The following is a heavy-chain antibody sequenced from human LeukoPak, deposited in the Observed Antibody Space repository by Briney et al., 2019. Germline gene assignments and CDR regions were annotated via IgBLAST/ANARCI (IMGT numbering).Heavy chain of an antibody. CDR3: ATGDYDSSAYSGSFDY. D-gene: IGHD3-22*01. CDR2: FDPEDGET. V-gene: IGHV1-24*01. Sequence: ASVKVSCKVSGYTLTELSMHWVRQAPGKGLECLGRFDPEDGETIYAQKFQGGVTMTEDTSTDTAYMELSSLRSGDTAVYYCATGDYDSSAYSGSFDYWGQGTLVTVSS. CDR1: GYTLTELS. J-gene: IGHJ4*02.